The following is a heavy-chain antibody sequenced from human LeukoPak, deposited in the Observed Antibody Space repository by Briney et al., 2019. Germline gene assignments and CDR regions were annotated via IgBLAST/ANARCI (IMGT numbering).Heavy chain of an antibody. CDR1: GVSISDGRYY. V-gene: IGHV4-31*03. Sequence: SETLSLTCNVSGVSISDGRYYWPWIRQRPGKGLEWLGYKYYSGSAKYNPSLKSRLTISIDTPENQFSLHLTSVTAADTAIYYCATPYCSGISCLDVFNVWGQGTLVSVSS. J-gene: IGHJ3*01. D-gene: IGHD2-2*01. CDR3: ATPYCSGISCLDVFNV. CDR2: KYYSGSA.